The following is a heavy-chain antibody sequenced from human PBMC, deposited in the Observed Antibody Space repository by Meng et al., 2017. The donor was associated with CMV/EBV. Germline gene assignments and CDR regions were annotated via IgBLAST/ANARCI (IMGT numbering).Heavy chain of an antibody. Sequence: TCTVSGGSISSSSYYWGWIRQPPGKGLEWMGWMNPNSGNTGYAQKFQGRVTITRNTSISTAYMKLSSLRSEDTAVYHCARVLFGSLGYWGQGTLVTVSS. D-gene: IGHD3-10*02. J-gene: IGHJ4*02. CDR2: MNPNSGNT. CDR3: ARVLFGSLGY. CDR1: GGSISSSS. V-gene: IGHV1-8*01.